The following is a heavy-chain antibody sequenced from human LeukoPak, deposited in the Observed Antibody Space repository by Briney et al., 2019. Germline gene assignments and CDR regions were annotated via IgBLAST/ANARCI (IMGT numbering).Heavy chain of an antibody. Sequence: SETLSLTCTVSGGSISSYYWSWLRQPAGKGLEWIGRIYTSGSTNYNPSLKSRVTISVDTSKNQFSLKLSSVTAADTAVYYCARFHSRSGAFDVWGQATMVTVSS. D-gene: IGHD5-18*01. CDR3: ARFHSRSGAFDV. V-gene: IGHV4-4*07. J-gene: IGHJ3*01. CDR2: IYTSGST. CDR1: GGSISSYY.